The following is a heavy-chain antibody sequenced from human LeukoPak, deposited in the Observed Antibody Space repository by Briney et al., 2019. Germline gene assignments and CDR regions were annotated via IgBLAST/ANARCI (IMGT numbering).Heavy chain of an antibody. CDR3: ARGYYYDSSGYLWYFDY. J-gene: IGHJ4*02. V-gene: IGHV1-69*05. D-gene: IGHD3-22*01. CDR2: IIPIFDTA. CDR1: GGTFSSYA. Sequence: ASVKVSCKASGGTFSSYAISWVRQAPGQGLEWMGGIIPIFDTANYAQKFQGRVTITTDESTSTAYMELSSLRSEDTAVYYCARGYYYDSSGYLWYFDYWGQGTLVTVSS.